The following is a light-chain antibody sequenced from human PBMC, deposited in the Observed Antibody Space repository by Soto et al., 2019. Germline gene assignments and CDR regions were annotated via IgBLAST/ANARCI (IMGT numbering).Light chain of an antibody. CDR2: DDN. CDR1: SSNIGGNS. V-gene: IGLV1-51*01. J-gene: IGLJ1*01. CDR3: GSWDSSLSAYV. Sequence: QSVMTQPPSLSAAPGQKVTISCSGSSSNIGGNSVSWYQQLPGTAPKLLIYDDNKRPSGIPDRFSGSKSGTSATLGITGFQTGDEDDYYCGSWDSSLSAYVFGTGTKLTVL.